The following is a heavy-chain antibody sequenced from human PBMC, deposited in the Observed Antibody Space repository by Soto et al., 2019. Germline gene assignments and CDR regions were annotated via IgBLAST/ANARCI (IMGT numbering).Heavy chain of an antibody. CDR3: ARGRQQLPY. J-gene: IGHJ4*02. CDR2: IYYTGST. CDR1: GGSISSYY. D-gene: IGHD6-13*01. Sequence: SETLSLTCTVSGGSISSYYWSWFRQPPGKGLEYIGYIYYTGSTRYNASLESRVTISVDTSKNHVSLKLSSVTAADTAIYYCARGRQQLPYWGRGTLVTVSS. V-gene: IGHV4-59*01.